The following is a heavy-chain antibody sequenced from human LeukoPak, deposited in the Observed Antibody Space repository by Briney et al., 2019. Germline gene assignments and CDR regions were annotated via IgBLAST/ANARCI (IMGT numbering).Heavy chain of an antibody. D-gene: IGHD3-22*01. CDR1: GGSISSGSYY. J-gene: IGHJ3*02. Sequence: PSQTLSLTCTVSGGSISSGSYYWSWIRQPAGKGLEWIGRIYTSGSTNYNPSLKSRVTISVDTSKNQFSLKLSSVTAADTAVYYCARSGGPVVTTDAFDIWGQGTMVTVSS. CDR3: ARSGGPVVTTDAFDI. V-gene: IGHV4-61*02. CDR2: IYTSGST.